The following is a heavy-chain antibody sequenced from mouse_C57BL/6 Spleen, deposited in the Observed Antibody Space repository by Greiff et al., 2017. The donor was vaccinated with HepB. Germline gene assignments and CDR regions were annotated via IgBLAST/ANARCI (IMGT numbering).Heavy chain of an antibody. J-gene: IGHJ3*01. V-gene: IGHV1-52*01. Sequence: VQLQQPGAELVRPGSSVKLSCKASGYTFTSYWMHWVKQRPIQGLEWIGNIDPSDSETHYNQKFKDKATLTVDKSSSTAYRQLSSLTSEDSAVYYCAREEGGNFADWGQGTLVTVSA. CDR3: AREEGGNFAD. D-gene: IGHD1-1*02. CDR1: GYTFTSYW. CDR2: IDPSDSET.